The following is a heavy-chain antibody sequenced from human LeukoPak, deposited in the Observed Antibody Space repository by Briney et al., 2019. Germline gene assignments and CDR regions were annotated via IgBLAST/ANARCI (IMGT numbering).Heavy chain of an antibody. V-gene: IGHV4-39*01. CDR3: ARRYSNSAHFDY. CDR2: IYYSGST. Sequence: SETLSLTCTVSGGSISSSSYYWGWIRQPPGKGLEWIGNIYYSGSTYYNPSLKSRATISVDTSKNQFSLKLSSVTVADTAVYYCARRYSNSAHFDYWGQGTLVTVSS. J-gene: IGHJ4*02. D-gene: IGHD6-13*01. CDR1: GGSISSSSYY.